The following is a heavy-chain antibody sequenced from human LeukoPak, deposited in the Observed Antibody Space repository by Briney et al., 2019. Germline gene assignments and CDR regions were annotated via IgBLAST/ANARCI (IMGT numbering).Heavy chain of an antibody. CDR1: GGSISSYY. D-gene: IGHD6-13*01. CDR3: ARDPGYSSSWYYFDY. J-gene: IGHJ4*02. V-gene: IGHV4-59*01. CDR2: IYYSGNT. Sequence: SETLSLTCTVSGGSISSYYWSWIRQPPGKGLEWIGYIYYSGNTNYNPSLKSRVTISVDTSKNQFSLKLSSVTAADTAVYYCARDPGYSSSWYYFDYWGQGTLVTVSS.